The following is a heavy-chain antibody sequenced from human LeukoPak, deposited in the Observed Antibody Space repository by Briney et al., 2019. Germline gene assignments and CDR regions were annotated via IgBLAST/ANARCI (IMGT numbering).Heavy chain of an antibody. V-gene: IGHV3-21*01. CDR3: ARDRGAYCGGDCYLGFDN. CDR2: IAGSSGYI. Sequence: GGSLRLSCAASGFTFSSYTMNWVRQAPGKGLEWVSSIAGSSGYISYADSVKGRFTISRDNAKKSLYLQMASLTAEDTAVYYCARDRGAYCGGDCYLGFDNWGRGTLVTVSS. J-gene: IGHJ4*01. D-gene: IGHD2-21*02. CDR1: GFTFSSYT.